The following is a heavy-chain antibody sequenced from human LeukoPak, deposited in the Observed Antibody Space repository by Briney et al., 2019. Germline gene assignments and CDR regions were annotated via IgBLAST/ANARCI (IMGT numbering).Heavy chain of an antibody. CDR2: IKQDGSEK. D-gene: IGHD3-22*01. J-gene: IGHJ5*02. Sequence: PGGSLRLSCAASGFTFSDYWIRWVRQAPGKGLEWVANIKQDGSEKNYVDSLRGRFTISRDNAKNSLYLQMNSLRAEDTAVYFCARDLYYFDRSGYYASDLWGQGTLVTVSS. V-gene: IGHV3-7*01. CDR1: GFTFSDYW. CDR3: ARDLYYFDRSGYYASDL.